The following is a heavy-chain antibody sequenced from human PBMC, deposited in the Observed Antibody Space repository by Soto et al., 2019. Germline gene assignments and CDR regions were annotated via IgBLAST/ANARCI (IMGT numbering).Heavy chain of an antibody. CDR1: GFTFDDYA. V-gene: IGHV3-9*01. CDR2: ISWNSGSI. J-gene: IGHJ4*02. CDR3: AKDGAGYDMLTGHAPNYFDY. D-gene: IGHD3-9*01. Sequence: EVQLVESGGGLVQPGRSLRLSCAASGFTFDDYAMHWVRQAPGKGLAWVSGISWNSGSIGYADSVKGRFTISRDNAKNSLYLQMNSLRAEDTALYYCAKDGAGYDMLTGHAPNYFDYWGQGTLVTVSS.